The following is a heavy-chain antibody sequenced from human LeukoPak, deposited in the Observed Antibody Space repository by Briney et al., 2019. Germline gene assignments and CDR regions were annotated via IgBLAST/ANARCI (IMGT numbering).Heavy chain of an antibody. V-gene: IGHV4-39*01. Sequence: SETLSLTCAVSGGSISSGSYSWSWIRQPPGKGLEWIGNIYYSGSSYYNPSLKSRVTISVDTSKNQFSLKMSSVTAADTAVFYCARQSGVSSDNYFGMDVWGQGTTVTVSS. CDR1: GGSISSGSYS. D-gene: IGHD1-26*01. CDR3: ARQSGVSSDNYFGMDV. CDR2: IYYSGSS. J-gene: IGHJ6*02.